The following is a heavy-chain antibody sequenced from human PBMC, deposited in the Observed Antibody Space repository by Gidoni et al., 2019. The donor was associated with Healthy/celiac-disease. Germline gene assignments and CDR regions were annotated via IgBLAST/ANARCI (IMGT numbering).Heavy chain of an antibody. V-gene: IGHV4-39*01. Sequence: QLQLQESGPGLVKPSETLSLTCTVSGGSISSRSYYWGWIRQPPGKGLEWIGSIYYSGSTYYNPSLKSRVTISVDTSKNQFSLKLSSVTAADTAVYYCARAPKYCSGGSCYGGFDYWGQGTLVTVSS. CDR3: ARAPKYCSGGSCYGGFDY. J-gene: IGHJ4*02. CDR1: GGSISSRSYY. D-gene: IGHD2-15*01. CDR2: IYYSGST.